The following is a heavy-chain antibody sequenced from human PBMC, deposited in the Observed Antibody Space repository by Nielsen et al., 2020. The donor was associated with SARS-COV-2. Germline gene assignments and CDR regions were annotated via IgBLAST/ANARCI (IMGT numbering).Heavy chain of an antibody. V-gene: IGHV4-4*02. CDR3: ATATDKTGRAWGY. J-gene: IGHJ4*02. D-gene: IGHD2-8*02. Sequence: SETLPLTCAVSGDSISSTNWWTWVRQAPGKGLEWIGEIYHSGSTDYNPSLRSRITLSLDKSKKEISLRLSSVTAADTAVYYCATATDKTGRAWGYWGQGILVTVSS. CDR2: IYHSGST. CDR1: GDSISSTNW.